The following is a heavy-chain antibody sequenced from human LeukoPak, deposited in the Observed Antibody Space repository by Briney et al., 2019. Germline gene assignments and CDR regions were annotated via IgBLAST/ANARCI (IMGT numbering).Heavy chain of an antibody. CDR2: LYSGGTT. CDR3: ARVNRGAYDS. D-gene: IGHD5-12*01. CDR1: GFTVSSNY. J-gene: IGHJ5*02. V-gene: IGHV3-53*01. Sequence: GGSLRLSCAASGFTVSSNYMTWIRQAPGKGLGWISVLYSGGTTYYADSVKGRFSISRDNSNNTLYLQMNSLRAEDTAVYYCARVNRGAYDSWGQGTLVTVSS.